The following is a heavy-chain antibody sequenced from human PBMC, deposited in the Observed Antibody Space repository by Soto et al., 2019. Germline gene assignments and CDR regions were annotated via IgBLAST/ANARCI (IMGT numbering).Heavy chain of an antibody. CDR2: IDPSAGST. CDR3: ARSPVPTGTTLYYFDY. D-gene: IGHD1-1*01. V-gene: IGHV1-46*01. J-gene: IGHJ4*02. CDR1: GYTFTRYY. Sequence: QLQLVQSGADVKKPGASVKVSCKASGYTFTRYYMHWVRQAPGQGLEWMGLIDPSAGSTTWAQRVKGRIAMTRDTSTSTVFMELSSLSYEDTAVYYCARSPVPTGTTLYYFDYWGQGTLVTVSS.